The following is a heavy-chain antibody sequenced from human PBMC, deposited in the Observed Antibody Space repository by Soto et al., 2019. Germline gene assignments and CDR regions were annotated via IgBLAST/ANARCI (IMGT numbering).Heavy chain of an antibody. CDR3: ARGVEMATIWCFDP. Sequence: TLSLTCTVSGGSISSGGYYWSWIRQHPGKGLEWIGYIYYSGSTYYNPSLKSRVTISVDTSKNQFSLKLSSVTAADTAVYYCARGVEMATIWCFDPWGQRTLVTVSS. J-gene: IGHJ5*02. D-gene: IGHD5-12*01. CDR1: GGSISSGGYY. V-gene: IGHV4-31*03. CDR2: IYYSGST.